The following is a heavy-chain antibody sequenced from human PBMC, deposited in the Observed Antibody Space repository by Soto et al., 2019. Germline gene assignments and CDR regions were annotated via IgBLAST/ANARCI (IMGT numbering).Heavy chain of an antibody. V-gene: IGHV3-23*01. CDR1: GFTFSSYA. Sequence: EVQLLESGGGLVQPGGSLRLSCAASGFTFSSYAMSWVRQAPGKGLEWVSAISGSGGSTYYADSVKGRFTISRDNSKNTLYLQMNSLRAEDTAVYYCAKDSSYYYDSSGYYYGGWGDYWGQGTLVTVSS. D-gene: IGHD3-22*01. CDR3: AKDSSYYYDSSGYYYGGWGDY. CDR2: ISGSGGST. J-gene: IGHJ4*02.